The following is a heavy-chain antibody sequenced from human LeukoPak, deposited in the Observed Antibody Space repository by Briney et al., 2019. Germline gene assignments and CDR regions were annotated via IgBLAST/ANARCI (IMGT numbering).Heavy chain of an antibody. CDR1: GFTFSSYS. D-gene: IGHD6-13*01. CDR2: ISTSSSYI. CDR3: ARAAIAAARIYYYMDV. Sequence: PGGSLRLSCAASGFTFSSYSMNWVRQAPGKGLEWVSFISTSSSYIHNADSVKGRFTISRDNAENSLYLQMNSLGAEDTAVYYCARAAIAAARIYYYMDVWGKGTTVTVSS. V-gene: IGHV3-21*01. J-gene: IGHJ6*03.